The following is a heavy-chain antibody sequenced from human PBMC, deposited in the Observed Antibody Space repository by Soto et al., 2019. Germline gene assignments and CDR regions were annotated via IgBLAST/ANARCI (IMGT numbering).Heavy chain of an antibody. J-gene: IGHJ5*02. Sequence: LSCAASGFIFENFGMSWVRQAPGKGLEWISSISGSGFKKYYADSVKGRFTISRDNSKSTVYLELNNLSAEDTAVYHCAKNQGVELVPLATVDWFDPWGQGSVVTVSS. CDR3: AKNQGVELVPLATVDWFDP. CDR2: ISGSGFKK. D-gene: IGHD1-26*01. CDR1: GFIFENFG. V-gene: IGHV3-23*01.